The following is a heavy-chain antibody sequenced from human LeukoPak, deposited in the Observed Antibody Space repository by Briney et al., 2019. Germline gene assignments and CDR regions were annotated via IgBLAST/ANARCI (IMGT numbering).Heavy chain of an antibody. V-gene: IGHV1-18*01. Sequence: ASVKVSCKASGYTFTSYGISWVRQAPGQGLEWMGWISAYNGNTNYAQKLQGRATMTTDTSTSTAYMELRSLRSDDTAVYYCARDTHYDILTGCFDYWGQGTLVTVSS. D-gene: IGHD3-9*01. CDR2: ISAYNGNT. J-gene: IGHJ4*02. CDR3: ARDTHYDILTGCFDY. CDR1: GYTFTSYG.